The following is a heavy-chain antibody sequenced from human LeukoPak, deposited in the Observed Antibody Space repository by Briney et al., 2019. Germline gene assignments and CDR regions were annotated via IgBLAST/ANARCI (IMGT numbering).Heavy chain of an antibody. CDR1: GGSISSSSYY. CDR2: IYYSGST. V-gene: IGHV4-39*01. Sequence: SETLSLTCTVSGGSISSSSYYWGWIRQPPGKGLEWIGSIYYSGSTYYNPSLKSRVTISVDTSKNQFSLKLSSVTAADTAVYYCARVHRYFDWLLETFDYWGQGTLVTVSS. J-gene: IGHJ4*02. CDR3: ARVHRYFDWLLETFDY. D-gene: IGHD3-9*01.